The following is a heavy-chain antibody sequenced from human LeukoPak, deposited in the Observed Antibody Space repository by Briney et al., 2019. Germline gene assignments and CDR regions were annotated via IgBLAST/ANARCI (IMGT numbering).Heavy chain of an antibody. V-gene: IGHV1-69-2*01. CDR1: GYKFSDYY. CDR3: ATDSPTMPGGY. D-gene: IGHD1-26*01. Sequence: ASVKISCKASGYKFSDYYVHWVQQAPGKGLEWMGRVNPKNGETMYVGKLLGRISISADTSTNTVYMELSSLRSEDTAVYYCATDSPTMPGGYWGQGTLVTVSS. CDR2: VNPKNGET. J-gene: IGHJ4*02.